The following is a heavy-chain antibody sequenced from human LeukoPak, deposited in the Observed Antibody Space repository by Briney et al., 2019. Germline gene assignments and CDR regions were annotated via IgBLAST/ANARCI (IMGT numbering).Heavy chain of an antibody. D-gene: IGHD3-16*01. CDR2: IWYDGSNK. Sequence: GGSLRLSCAAPGFTFSSYGMHWVRQAPGKGLEWVAVIWYDGSNKYYADSVKGRFTISRDNSKNTLYLQMNSLKVEDTATYYCGKEGGAWGQGTKVTVSS. V-gene: IGHV3-33*06. CDR1: GFTFSSYG. CDR3: GKEGGA. J-gene: IGHJ5*02.